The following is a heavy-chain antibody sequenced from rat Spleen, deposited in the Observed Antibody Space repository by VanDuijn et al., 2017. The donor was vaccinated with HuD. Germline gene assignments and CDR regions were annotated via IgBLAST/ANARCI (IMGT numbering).Heavy chain of an antibody. D-gene: IGHD1-11*01. Sequence: EVQLVESGGGLVQPGRSLKLSCVASGFTFNNYWMTWIRQAPGEGLEWVASIVTGGGNTYYRDSVKGRFTISRDNAKNTLYLQMDSLRSEDTATYYCARHVYGGSHYFDYWGQGVMVTVSS. V-gene: IGHV5-31*01. CDR1: GFTFNNYW. CDR2: IVTGGGNT. J-gene: IGHJ2*01. CDR3: ARHVYGGSHYFDY.